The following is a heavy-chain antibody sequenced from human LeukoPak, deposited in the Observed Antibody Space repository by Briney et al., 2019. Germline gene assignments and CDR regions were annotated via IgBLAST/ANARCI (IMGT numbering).Heavy chain of an antibody. CDR2: INPNSGGT. J-gene: IGHJ4*02. Sequence: ASVKVSCKASGYTFTGYYMHWVRQAPGQGLEWMGWINPNSGGTNYAQKFQGRVTMTRNTSISTAYMELSSLRSEDTAVYYCARGRQYQDNDYWGQGTLVTVSS. D-gene: IGHD2-2*01. CDR1: GYTFTGYY. CDR3: ARGRQYQDNDY. V-gene: IGHV1-2*02.